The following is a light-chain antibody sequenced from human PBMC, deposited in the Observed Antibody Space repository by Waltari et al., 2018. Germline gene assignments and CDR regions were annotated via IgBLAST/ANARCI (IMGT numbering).Light chain of an antibody. J-gene: IGKJ4*01. CDR3: QKYGSTPRP. CDR2: DAS. CDR1: QIISTSY. Sequence: EIVLTQSPGTLSLSPGERASLSCRASQIISTSYLAWYQQKPGQAPRLLIYDASRRATGIPDRVSGRGSGTDFTLTISRLEPEDFAVYYCQKYGSTPRPFGGGTK. V-gene: IGKV3-20*01.